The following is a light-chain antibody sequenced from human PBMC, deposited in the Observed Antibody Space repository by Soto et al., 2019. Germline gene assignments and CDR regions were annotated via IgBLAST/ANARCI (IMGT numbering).Light chain of an antibody. CDR3: MQPLQSWT. J-gene: IGKJ1*01. Sequence: DIVMTQSPLSLPGKTGEPAAVSGRSSHSLLHSNGYNYLDWYLQKPGQSPQLLIYLGSNRASGVPDRFSGSGSGTDFTLKISRVEAEDVGVYYCMQPLQSWTFGQGTKVDIK. V-gene: IGKV2-28*01. CDR1: HSLLHSNGYNY. CDR2: LGS.